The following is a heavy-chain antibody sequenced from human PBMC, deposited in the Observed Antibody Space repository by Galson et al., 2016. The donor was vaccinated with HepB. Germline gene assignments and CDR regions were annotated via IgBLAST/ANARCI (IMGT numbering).Heavy chain of an antibody. Sequence: SLRLSCAAAGFTVSDNHVTWIRQAPGKGLECVSVIFGRGNTYYADSVEGRLTISSDNDRTTVYLQMNSLRTEDTAVYYCSGYGGNSVWGLGTLVTVSS. CDR2: IFGRGNT. CDR1: GFTVSDNH. V-gene: IGHV3-53*01. CDR3: SGYGGNSV. D-gene: IGHD4-23*01. J-gene: IGHJ4*02.